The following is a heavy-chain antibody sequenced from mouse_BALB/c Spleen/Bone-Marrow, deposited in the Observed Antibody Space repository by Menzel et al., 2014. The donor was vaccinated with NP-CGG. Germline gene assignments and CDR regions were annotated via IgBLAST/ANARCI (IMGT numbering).Heavy chain of an antibody. CDR2: INPSNGGT. CDR1: GYTFTSYY. CDR3: SRGDGYYDYVMDY. J-gene: IGHJ4*01. V-gene: IGHV1S81*02. Sequence: VQLQQSGAELVKPGASVKLSCKASGYTFTSYYIYWVKQRPGQGLEWIGGINPSNGGTNFNEKFKSKATLTVDKSSSTAYMQLSSLTSEDSAVYYCSRGDGYYDYVMDYWGQGTSVTVSS. D-gene: IGHD2-3*01.